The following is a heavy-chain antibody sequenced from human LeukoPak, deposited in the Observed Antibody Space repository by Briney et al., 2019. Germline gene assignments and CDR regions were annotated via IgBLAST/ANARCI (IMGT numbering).Heavy chain of an antibody. Sequence: PSETLSLTCTVSGGSISSYYWNWIRQPPGKGLEWIGYIYYSGSTNYNPSLKSRVTISLNTSKNQFSLKLSSVTAADTAVYYCAREPLRYFDWFPFDIWGQGTMVTVSS. CDR2: IYYSGST. V-gene: IGHV4-59*01. D-gene: IGHD3-9*01. CDR1: GGSISSYY. CDR3: AREPLRYFDWFPFDI. J-gene: IGHJ3*02.